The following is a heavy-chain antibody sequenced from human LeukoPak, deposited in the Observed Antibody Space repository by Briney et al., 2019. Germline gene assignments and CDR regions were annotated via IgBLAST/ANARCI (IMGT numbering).Heavy chain of an antibody. Sequence: PSETLSLTCAVYGGSFSGYYWSWIRQPPGKGLEWIGEINHSGSTNYNPSLKSRVTISVDTSKNQFSLKLSSVTAADTAVYYCAERGYSGYDNQRYYYYGMGVWGKGTTVTVSS. CDR3: AERGYSGYDNQRYYYYGMGV. CDR2: INHSGST. J-gene: IGHJ6*04. CDR1: GGSFSGYY. D-gene: IGHD5-12*01. V-gene: IGHV4-34*01.